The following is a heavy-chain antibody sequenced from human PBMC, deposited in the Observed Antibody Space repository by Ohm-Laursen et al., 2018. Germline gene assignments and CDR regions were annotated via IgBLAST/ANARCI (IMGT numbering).Heavy chain of an antibody. CDR3: ARDRYYDSSGYPIQGQIDY. Sequence: GASVKVSCKASGYTFTSYGISWVRQAPGQGLEWMGWISAYNGNTNYAQKLQGRVTMTTDTSTSTAYMELRSLRSDDTAVYYCARDRYYDSSGYPIQGQIDYWGQGTLVTVSS. CDR2: ISAYNGNT. D-gene: IGHD3-22*01. J-gene: IGHJ4*02. V-gene: IGHV1-18*01. CDR1: GYTFTSYG.